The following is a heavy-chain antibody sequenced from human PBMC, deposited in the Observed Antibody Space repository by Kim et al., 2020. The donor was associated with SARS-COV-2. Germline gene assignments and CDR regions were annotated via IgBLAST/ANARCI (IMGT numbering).Heavy chain of an antibody. V-gene: IGHV4-39*01. Sequence: YNPSLKSRVTISVDTSKNQFSLKLSFVTAADTAVYYCARHIVVVPAAFDYWGQGTLVTVSS. D-gene: IGHD2-2*01. J-gene: IGHJ4*02. CDR3: ARHIVVVPAAFDY.